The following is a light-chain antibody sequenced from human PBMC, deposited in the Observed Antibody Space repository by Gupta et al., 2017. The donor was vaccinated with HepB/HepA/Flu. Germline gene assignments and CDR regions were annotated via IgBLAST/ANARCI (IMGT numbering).Light chain of an antibody. J-gene: IGKJ2*02. V-gene: IGKV1-5*03. CDR1: QSISSW. CDR2: KAS. Sequence: DIQMTQSPSTLSASVGDRVTITCRASQSISSWLAWYQQKPGKAPKLLIYKASSLERGVPSRFSGSGSGTEFTLTISSLQPDDFATYYCQQENSYLGIFGQGTKMDIK. CDR3: QQENSYLGI.